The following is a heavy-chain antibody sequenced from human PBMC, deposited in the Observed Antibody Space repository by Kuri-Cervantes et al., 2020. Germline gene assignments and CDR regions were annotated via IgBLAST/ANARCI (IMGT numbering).Heavy chain of an antibody. D-gene: IGHD6-19*01. Sequence: GESLKISCAASGFTFSDSAMHWVRQASGKGLEWVGRIRSKANSYATAYAASVKGRFTISRDDSKNTAYLQMNSLRAEDTAVYYCAGSGWYDGWFDPWGQGTLVTVSS. J-gene: IGHJ5*02. CDR2: IRSKANSYAT. CDR1: GFTFSDSA. V-gene: IGHV3-73*01. CDR3: AGSGWYDGWFDP.